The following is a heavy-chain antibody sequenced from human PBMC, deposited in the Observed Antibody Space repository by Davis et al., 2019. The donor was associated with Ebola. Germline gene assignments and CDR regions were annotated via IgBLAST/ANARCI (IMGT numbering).Heavy chain of an antibody. V-gene: IGHV3-33*01. D-gene: IGHD4-17*01. CDR2: IWNDGSNK. Sequence: GESLKISCAASGFMFRNSGMHWVRQAPGKGLEWVALIWNDGSNKCYEDSVKGRFTISRDNSKNMVYLQMNSLRAEDTGVYYCTTDQKYGDYLHWGQGTLVTASS. CDR1: GFMFRNSG. J-gene: IGHJ4*02. CDR3: TTDQKYGDYLH.